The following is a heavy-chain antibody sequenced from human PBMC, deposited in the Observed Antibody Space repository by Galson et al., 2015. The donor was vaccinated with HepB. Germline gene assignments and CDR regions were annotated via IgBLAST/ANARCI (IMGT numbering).Heavy chain of an antibody. CDR1: GGSFSGYY. D-gene: IGHD3-22*01. CDR3: ARGGFMIVVTRGWFDP. CDR2: IDHSGST. J-gene: IGHJ5*02. V-gene: IGHV4-34*01. Sequence: SETLSLTCAAYGGSFSGYYWSWIRQPPGKGLEWIGEIDHSGSTNYNPSLKSRVTISVDTSKNQFSLKLSSVTAADTAVYYCARGGFMIVVTRGWFDPWGQGTLVTVSS.